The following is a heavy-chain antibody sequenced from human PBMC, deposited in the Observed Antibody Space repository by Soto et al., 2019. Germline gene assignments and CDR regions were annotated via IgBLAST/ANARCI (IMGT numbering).Heavy chain of an antibody. J-gene: IGHJ3*02. CDR3: AAPAPPPLELPGPIPWDALDI. V-gene: IGHV1-69*01. D-gene: IGHD2-2*01. CDR1: GGTFSSYA. CDR2: IIPMFGTA. Sequence: QVQLVQSGAELKKPGSSVKVACKASGGTFSSYAITWVRQAPGQGLEWMGGIIPMFGTAKYAQKFQGRVNNTPEQTPRKNLNELSSPGSWDQALKYLAAPAPPPLELPGPIPWDALDIWGQGTMVTVSS.